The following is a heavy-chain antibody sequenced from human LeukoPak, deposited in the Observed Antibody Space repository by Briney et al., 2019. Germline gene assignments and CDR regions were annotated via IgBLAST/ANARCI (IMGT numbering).Heavy chain of an antibody. J-gene: IGHJ4*02. Sequence: GASVKVSCKVSGYTHTELSMHWVRQAAGKGGEGMGGFDPEDGETIYAQKFQGRVTMTEDTSTDTAYMELSSLRSEDTAVYYCATGVVPAATGDYWGQGTLVTVSS. V-gene: IGHV1-24*01. CDR2: FDPEDGET. CDR1: GYTHTELS. CDR3: ATGVVPAATGDY. D-gene: IGHD2-2*01.